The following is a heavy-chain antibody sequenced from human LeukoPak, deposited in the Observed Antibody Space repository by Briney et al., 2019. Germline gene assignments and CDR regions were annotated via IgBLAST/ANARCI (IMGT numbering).Heavy chain of an antibody. V-gene: IGHV3-23*01. D-gene: IGHD4-17*01. CDR1: GFTFSSYA. CDR2: IGGRGTIT. CDR3: AKDDDYVEYGYYFDF. Sequence: GGSLRLSCAASGFTFSSYAMSWVRQAPGKGLEWVSAIGGRGTITYYADSVKGRFTISKDNSKNTLYLQMNSLRAEDTAVYYCAKDDDYVEYGYYFDFWGQGTLVSVSS. J-gene: IGHJ4*02.